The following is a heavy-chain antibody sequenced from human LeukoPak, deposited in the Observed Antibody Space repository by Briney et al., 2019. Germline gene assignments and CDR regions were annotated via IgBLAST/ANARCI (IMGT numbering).Heavy chain of an antibody. CDR1: GGSFSGYY. CDR2: IYHSGST. V-gene: IGHV4-30-2*01. Sequence: PSETLSLTCAVYGGSFSGYYWSWIRQPPGKGLEWIGYIYHSGSTYYNPSLKSRVTISVDRSKNQFSLKLSSVTAADTAVYYCAKRTVGYYYYGMDVWGQGTTVTVSS. J-gene: IGHJ6*02. D-gene: IGHD4-23*01. CDR3: AKRTVGYYYYGMDV.